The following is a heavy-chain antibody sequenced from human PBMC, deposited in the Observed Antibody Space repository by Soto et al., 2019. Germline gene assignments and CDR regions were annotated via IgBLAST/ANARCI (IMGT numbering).Heavy chain of an antibody. Sequence: GGSLRLSCAASGFTFSSYWMSWVRQAPGKGLEWVANIKQDGSEKYYVDSVKGRFTISRDNAKNSLYLQMNSLRAEDTAVYYCARPPIAVAKRTYWYFDLWGRGTLVNVAS. CDR2: IKQDGSEK. CDR1: GFTFSSYW. CDR3: ARPPIAVAKRTYWYFDL. D-gene: IGHD6-19*01. V-gene: IGHV3-7*01. J-gene: IGHJ2*01.